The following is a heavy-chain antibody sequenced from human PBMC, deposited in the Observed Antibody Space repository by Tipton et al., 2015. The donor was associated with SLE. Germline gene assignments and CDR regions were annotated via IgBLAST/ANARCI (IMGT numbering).Heavy chain of an antibody. D-gene: IGHD2-2*01. CDR2: IYHSGAT. V-gene: IGHV4-38-2*02. CDR3: AVGYCESTSCQREYYHH. CDR1: GYSISSGYY. J-gene: IGHJ1*01. Sequence: TLSLTCTVSGYSISSGYYWGWIRQPPGKGLEWVGTIYHSGATLCNPSLESRVTISVDTSKNQFSLRLTSVTAADTAVYYCAVGYCESTSCQREYYHHWGQGTLVTVSS.